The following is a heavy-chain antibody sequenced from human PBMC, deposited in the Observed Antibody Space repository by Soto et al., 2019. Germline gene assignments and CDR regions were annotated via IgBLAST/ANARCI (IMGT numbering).Heavy chain of an antibody. CDR2: INAGNGNT. CDR3: ARDLEDREGRVRWRYYYYGMDV. CDR1: GYTFTSYA. V-gene: IGHV1-3*01. Sequence: ASVKVSCKASGYTFTSYAMHWMRQVPGQRLEWMGWINAGNGNTKYSQKFQGRVTITRDTSASTAYMELSSLRSEDTAVYYCARDLEDREGRVRWRYYYYGMDVWGQGTTVTVSS. D-gene: IGHD2-15*01. J-gene: IGHJ6*02.